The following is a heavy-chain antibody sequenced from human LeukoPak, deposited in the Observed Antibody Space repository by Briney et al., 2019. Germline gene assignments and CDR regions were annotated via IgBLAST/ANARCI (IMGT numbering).Heavy chain of an antibody. CDR3: ARFSPRAMGNYLDF. V-gene: IGHV4-30-2*01. CDR2: IYPRGST. Sequence: SQTPSLTCAVSGGSISSGSYSWSWIRQPPGKGLEWIGYIYPRGSTYYNPSLKSRVILSLDKSANQFSLNLSSVTAADTAVYYCARFSPRAMGNYLDFWGQGTLVTVSS. CDR1: GGSISSGSYS. D-gene: IGHD7-27*01. J-gene: IGHJ4*02.